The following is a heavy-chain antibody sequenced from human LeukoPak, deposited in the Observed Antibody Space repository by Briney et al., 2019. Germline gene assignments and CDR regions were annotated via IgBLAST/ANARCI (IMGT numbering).Heavy chain of an antibody. CDR2: MYYSGST. V-gene: IGHV4-39*01. CDR3: ARHVGYSSGWSDY. D-gene: IGHD6-19*01. J-gene: IGHJ4*02. Sequence: PSETLSLTCTVSGGSISSNSYYWGWIRQPPGKGLEWIGSMYYSGSTRYNPSLKSRVTIYVDTSKNQFSLKLSSVTAADTAVYYCARHVGYSSGWSDYWVQGTLVTVSS. CDR1: GGSISSNSYY.